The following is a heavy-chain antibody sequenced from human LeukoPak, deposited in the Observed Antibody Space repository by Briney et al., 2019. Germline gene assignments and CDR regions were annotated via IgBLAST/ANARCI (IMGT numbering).Heavy chain of an antibody. J-gene: IGHJ4*02. Sequence: GASVKVSCKASGYTFTDYYINWVRQAPGQGLEWIGWINPSSGGTNYAQKFQGRVTMTRDTSISTAYMELSRLRSDDTAVYYCASVLYGPWDYWGQGTLVTVSS. CDR3: ASVLYGPWDY. CDR2: INPSSGGT. CDR1: GYTFTDYY. V-gene: IGHV1-2*02. D-gene: IGHD3-10*01.